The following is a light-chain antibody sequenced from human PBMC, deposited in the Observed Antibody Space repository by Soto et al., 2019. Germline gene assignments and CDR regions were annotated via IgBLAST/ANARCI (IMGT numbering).Light chain of an antibody. V-gene: IGKV3-11*01. CDR1: QGVGNC. J-gene: IGKJ5*01. Sequence: EIVLTQSPVTLSLSPGERATLSCRASQGVGNCLAWYQQRPGQAPRLLIYDVSGRAPGIPTRFSGSGSGTDFTLTISSLEPEDVGVYYCQQCNNWPPITFGQGTRLETK. CDR2: DVS. CDR3: QQCNNWPPIT.